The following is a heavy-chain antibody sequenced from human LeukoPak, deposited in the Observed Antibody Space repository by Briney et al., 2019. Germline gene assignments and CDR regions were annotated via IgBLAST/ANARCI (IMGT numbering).Heavy chain of an antibody. Sequence: SETLSLTCAVYGGSFSGYYWSWIRQPPGKGLEWIGEINHSGSTNYNPSLKSRVTISVDTSKNQFSLKLSSVTAADTAVYYCARAPISTEDIVVVPAAIHSYYYYGMDVWGQGTTVTVSS. V-gene: IGHV4-34*01. J-gene: IGHJ6*02. CDR2: INHSGST. CDR1: GGSFSGYY. D-gene: IGHD2-2*01. CDR3: ARAPISTEDIVVVPAAIHSYYYYGMDV.